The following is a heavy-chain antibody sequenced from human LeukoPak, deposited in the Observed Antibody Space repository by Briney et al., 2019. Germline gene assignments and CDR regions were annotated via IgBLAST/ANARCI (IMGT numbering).Heavy chain of an antibody. D-gene: IGHD1-7*01. CDR3: ARVLTGTYWFDP. V-gene: IGHV1-18*01. CDR2: ISAYNGNT. CDR1: GYTFTSYG. Sequence: ASVKASCKASGYTFTSYGISWVRQAPGQGPEWMGWISAYNGNTNYAQKLQGRVTMTTDTSTSTAYMELRSLRSDDTAVYYCARVLTGTYWFDPWGQGTLVTVSS. J-gene: IGHJ5*02.